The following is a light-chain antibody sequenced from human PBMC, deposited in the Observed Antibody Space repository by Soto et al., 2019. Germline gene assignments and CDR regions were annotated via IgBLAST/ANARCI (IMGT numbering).Light chain of an antibody. CDR2: SAS. V-gene: IGKV1-9*01. J-gene: IGKJ5*01. Sequence: DIQLTQSPSFLSASVGDRVTITCRASQGISSYLAWYQQKPGKAPKVLIYSASTLHSWVPSRFSGSESGTEFTLTISSLQPEDFATYYCQQLKSYPITFGQGTRLEIK. CDR1: QGISSY. CDR3: QQLKSYPIT.